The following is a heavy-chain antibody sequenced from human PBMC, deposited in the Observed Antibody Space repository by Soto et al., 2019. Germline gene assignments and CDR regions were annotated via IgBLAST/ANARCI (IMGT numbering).Heavy chain of an antibody. J-gene: IGHJ6*02. CDR3: ARGRRSDFWSGYSYYYYYGTDV. V-gene: IGHV1-8*01. Sequence: ASVKVSCKASGYTFTSYDINWVRQATGQGLEWMGWMNPNSGNTGYAQKFQGRVTMTRNTSISTAYMELSSLRSEDTAVYYCARGRRSDFWSGYSYYYYYGTDVWGQGTTVTVYS. D-gene: IGHD3-3*01. CDR1: GYTFTSYD. CDR2: MNPNSGNT.